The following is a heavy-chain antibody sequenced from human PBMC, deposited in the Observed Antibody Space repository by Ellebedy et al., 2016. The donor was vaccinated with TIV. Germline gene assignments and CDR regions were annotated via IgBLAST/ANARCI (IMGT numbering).Heavy chain of an antibody. J-gene: IGHJ4*01. CDR1: GFPFSSYN. CDR3: ARDFDTAPMKTIFDY. V-gene: IGHV3-21*01. Sequence: GESLKISCSVSGFPFSSYNMTCIRHAPGKVLEWVSAVNSVSTSMFYADSVKGVFTVSRDNAKNSLYLQMNNLRAEDKAVYYCARDFDTAPMKTIFDYWGHGTLVTVSS. CDR2: VNSVSTSM. D-gene: IGHD5-18*01.